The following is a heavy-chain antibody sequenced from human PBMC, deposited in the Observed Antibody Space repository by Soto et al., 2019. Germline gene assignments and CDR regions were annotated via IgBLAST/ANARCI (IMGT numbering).Heavy chain of an antibody. CDR3: AKRAYCSGGSCYSYAFDI. D-gene: IGHD2-15*01. Sequence: PGGSLRLSCAASGFTFSSYAMSWVRQAPGKGLEWVSAISGSGGSTYYADSVKGRFTISRDNSKNTLYLQMNSLRAEDTAVYYCAKRAYCSGGSCYSYAFDIWGQGTMVTVSS. CDR1: GFTFSSYA. J-gene: IGHJ3*02. V-gene: IGHV3-23*01. CDR2: ISGSGGST.